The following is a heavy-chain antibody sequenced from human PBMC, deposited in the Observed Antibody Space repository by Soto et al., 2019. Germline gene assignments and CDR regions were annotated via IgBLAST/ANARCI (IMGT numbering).Heavy chain of an antibody. CDR3: ARIPYDILTGYGYYGMDF. CDR2: IYYSGST. D-gene: IGHD3-9*01. V-gene: IGHV4-61*01. J-gene: IGHJ6*02. Sequence: QVQLQESGPGLVKPSETLSLTCTVSGGSVSSGSYYWSWIRQPPGKGLEWIGYIYYSGSTNYNPSLKSRVTISVDTSKNQFSLKLSSVTAADTAVYYCARIPYDILTGYGYYGMDFWGQGTTVTVSS. CDR1: GGSVSSGSYY.